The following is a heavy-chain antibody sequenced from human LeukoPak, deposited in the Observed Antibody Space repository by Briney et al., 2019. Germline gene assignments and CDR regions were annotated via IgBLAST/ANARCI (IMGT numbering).Heavy chain of an antibody. J-gene: IGHJ4*02. D-gene: IGHD3-10*01. CDR3: ARAVWFGELFPDY. Sequence: SETLSLTCTVSGGSISSYYWSWIRQPPGKGLEWIGYIYYSGSTNYNPSPKSRVTISVDTSKNQFSLKLSSVTAADTAVYYCARAVWFGELFPDYWGQGTLVTVSS. CDR1: GGSISSYY. V-gene: IGHV4-59*01. CDR2: IYYSGST.